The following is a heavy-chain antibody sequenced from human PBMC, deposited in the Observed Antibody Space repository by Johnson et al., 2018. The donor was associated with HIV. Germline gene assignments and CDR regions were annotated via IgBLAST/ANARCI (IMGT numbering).Heavy chain of an antibody. CDR1: GFTFSTYG. CDR3: ARDRAPFYDTSGYHSDAFDI. CDR2: ISSSGSTI. J-gene: IGHJ3*02. V-gene: IGHV3-48*01. Sequence: VQLVESGGGVVQPGRSLRLSCAASGFTFSTYGMHWVRQAPGKGLEWLSYISSSGSTIYYADSVKGRFTISRDNSKNTLYLHMNSLRAEDSAVYYCARDRAPFYDTSGYHSDAFDIWGQGTLVIVSS. D-gene: IGHD3-22*01.